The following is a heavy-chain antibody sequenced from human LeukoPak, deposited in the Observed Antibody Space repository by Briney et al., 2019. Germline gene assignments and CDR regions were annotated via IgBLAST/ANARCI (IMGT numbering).Heavy chain of an antibody. CDR3: ATGNSHATD. CDR2: IYTSGST. D-gene: IGHD5-12*01. V-gene: IGHV4-4*07. J-gene: IGHJ4*02. Sequence: PSETLSLTCTVSGGSISSYYWSWIRQSPGKGLEWIGRIYTSGSTNYNPSLKSRVTISVDTSKNQFSLKLSSVTAADTAMYYCATGNSHATDWGQGTLVTVSS. CDR1: GGSISSYY.